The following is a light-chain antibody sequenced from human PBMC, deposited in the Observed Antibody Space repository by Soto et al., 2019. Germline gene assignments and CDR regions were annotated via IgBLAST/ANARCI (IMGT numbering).Light chain of an antibody. CDR3: QQSYSIPWT. CDR1: QSISSY. V-gene: IGKV1-39*01. Sequence: DIQMTQSPSSLSAAVGARVPSTCRASQSISSYLNWYQQKPGKAPKVLIYAASSLQSGIPSRFSGSGSGTDFTLTISSLRPEDFATYYCQQSYSIPWTFGQGNKVDIK. J-gene: IGKJ1*01. CDR2: AAS.